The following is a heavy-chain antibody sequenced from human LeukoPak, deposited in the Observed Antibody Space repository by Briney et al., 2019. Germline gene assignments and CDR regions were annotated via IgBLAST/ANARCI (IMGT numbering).Heavy chain of an antibody. CDR2: INHSGST. V-gene: IGHV4-34*01. D-gene: IGHD2-2*01. J-gene: IGHJ4*02. CDR1: GGSFSGYY. Sequence: SETLSLTCAVYGGSFSGYYWSWIRQPPGKGLEWIGEINHSGSTNYNPSLKSRVTISVDTSKTQFSLKLSSVTAADTAVYYCAREGPDCSSTSCPSQLYDYWGQGTLVTVSS. CDR3: AREGPDCSSTSCPSQLYDY.